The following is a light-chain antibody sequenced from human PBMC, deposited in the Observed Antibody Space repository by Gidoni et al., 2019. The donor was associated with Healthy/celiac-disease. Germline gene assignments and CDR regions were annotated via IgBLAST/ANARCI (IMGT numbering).Light chain of an antibody. CDR3: QQSYSTPIT. CDR1: QSSSSY. J-gene: IGKJ5*01. Sequence: DIQMTQAPSSLSASVGDRVTITCRASQSSSSYLNWYQQKPGKAPKLLIYAASSLQGGVPSRFSGSGSGTDFTLTISSLQPEDVATYYCQQSYSTPITFGQGTRLEIK. CDR2: AAS. V-gene: IGKV1-39*01.